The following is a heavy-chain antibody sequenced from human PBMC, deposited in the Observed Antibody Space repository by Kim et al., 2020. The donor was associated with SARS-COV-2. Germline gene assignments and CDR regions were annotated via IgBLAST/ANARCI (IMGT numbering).Heavy chain of an antibody. CDR3: ASAINSSPFCDY. Sequence: GGSLRLSCAASGFTFSSYWMHWVRQAPGKGLVWVSRIKSDGSSTSYADSVKGRFTISRDNTKNTLYLQMNSLRAEDTAVYYCASAINSSPFCDYWGQGTL. D-gene: IGHD6-13*01. CDR1: GFTFSSYW. V-gene: IGHV3-74*01. CDR2: IKSDGSST. J-gene: IGHJ4*02.